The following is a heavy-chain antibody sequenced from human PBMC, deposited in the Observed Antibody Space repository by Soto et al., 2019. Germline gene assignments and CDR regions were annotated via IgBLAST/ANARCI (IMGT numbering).Heavy chain of an antibody. CDR1: GLTFNNSG. V-gene: IGHV3-30*18. D-gene: IGHD5-12*01. Sequence: QVKLVESGGGVVQPGRSLRLSCAVSGLTFNNSGMHWIRQAPGKVLEWVAVISFDGSETYYADSMKGRFTISIDNSKNMLQLQMNSLRAEDTARYYCAKDRVPGAYGHYGGMDVWGQGTTFTVTS. J-gene: IGHJ6*02. CDR2: ISFDGSET. CDR3: AKDRVPGAYGHYGGMDV.